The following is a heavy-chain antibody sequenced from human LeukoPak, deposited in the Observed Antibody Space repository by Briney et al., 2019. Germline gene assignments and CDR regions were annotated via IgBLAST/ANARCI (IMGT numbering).Heavy chain of an antibody. D-gene: IGHD1-1*01. J-gene: IGHJ4*02. CDR1: GDSISNSIW. Sequence: SETLSLTCTVSGDSISNSIWWSWLRQPPGKGLEWIGEVDHTGNTNYRPSLDSRVTLSIDTSKNHFSLTLTSVTAADTAVYYCARNVRFFGSWGQGTRVTVSS. V-gene: IGHV4-4*02. CDR3: ARNVRFFGS. CDR2: VDHTGNT.